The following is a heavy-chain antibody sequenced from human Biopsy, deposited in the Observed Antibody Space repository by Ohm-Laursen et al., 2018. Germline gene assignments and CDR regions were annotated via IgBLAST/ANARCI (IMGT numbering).Heavy chain of an antibody. CDR2: IYFTGRT. V-gene: IGHV4-59*12. CDR3: ASAGYNPDWNFDL. CDR1: GGPIDSYY. J-gene: IGHJ2*01. Sequence: GTLSFTCTVSGGPIDSYYWSWIRQPPGQALEWIGYIYFTGRTSYNPSLKRRVTMSVNTSKKQFFLRLSSVAAAGTAVYYCASAGYNPDWNFDLWGRGTRVTVSS. D-gene: IGHD5-24*01.